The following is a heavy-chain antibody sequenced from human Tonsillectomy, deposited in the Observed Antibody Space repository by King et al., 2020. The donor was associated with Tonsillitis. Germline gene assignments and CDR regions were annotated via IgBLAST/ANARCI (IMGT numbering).Heavy chain of an antibody. V-gene: IGHV3-30*04. D-gene: IGHD1-26*01. CDR2: ISYDGSSK. Sequence: VQLVESGRGVVQPGRSLRLSCAASGFTFSSYAMHWVRQAPGKGLEGVAVISYDGSSKQYANSVKGRFTSSRDKSKNTLFPQMNSLTAEDTAVYYCAGGSGSGPLEYWYFDLWGRGTLVTVSS. CDR3: AGGSGSGPLEYWYFDL. J-gene: IGHJ2*01. CDR1: GFTFSSYA.